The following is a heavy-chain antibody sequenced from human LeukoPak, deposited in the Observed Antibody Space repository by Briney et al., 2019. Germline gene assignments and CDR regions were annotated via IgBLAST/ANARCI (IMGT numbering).Heavy chain of an antibody. V-gene: IGHV3-11*01. J-gene: IGHJ6*02. Sequence: GGSLRLSCAASGYTFSDYYMSRIRQAPGKGLEWVSYISSSGSTIYYADSVKGRFTISRDNAKNSLYLQMNSLRAEDTAVYYCARVRGYSYGVPDVWGQGTTVTVSS. CDR3: ARVRGYSYGVPDV. CDR2: ISSSGSTI. CDR1: GYTFSDYY. D-gene: IGHD5-18*01.